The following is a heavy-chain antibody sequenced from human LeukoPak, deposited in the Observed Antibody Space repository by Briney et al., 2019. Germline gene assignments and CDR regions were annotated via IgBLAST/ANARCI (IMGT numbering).Heavy chain of an antibody. CDR3: AREVAAAGAYEYYFDY. J-gene: IGHJ4*02. CDR2: IYSGGST. V-gene: IGHV3-53*01. CDR1: GFTVSSNY. Sequence: GGSLRLSCAASGFTVSSNYMSWVRQAPGKGLEWVSVIYSGGSTYYADSVKGRFTISRDNSKNTLYLQMNSLRAEDTAVYYCAREVAAAGAYEYYFDYWGQGTLVTVSS. D-gene: IGHD6-13*01.